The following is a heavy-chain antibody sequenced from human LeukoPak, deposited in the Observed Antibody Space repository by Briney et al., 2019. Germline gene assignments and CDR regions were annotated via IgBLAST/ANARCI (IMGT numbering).Heavy chain of an antibody. J-gene: IGHJ4*02. CDR2: ISYDGTNE. V-gene: IGHV3-30-3*02. D-gene: IGHD4/OR15-4a*01. Sequence: GGSLRLSCAASGFTFSSYAMHWVRQAPGKGLEWVAVISYDGTNEHYADSVKGRFTISRDNSKNTLFLQMNSLRAEDTAIYYCAKERDYGPADYWGQGTLVTVSS. CDR1: GFTFSSYA. CDR3: AKERDYGPADY.